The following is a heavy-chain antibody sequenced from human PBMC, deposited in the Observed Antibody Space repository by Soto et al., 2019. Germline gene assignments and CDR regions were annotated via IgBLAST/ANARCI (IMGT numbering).Heavy chain of an antibody. V-gene: IGHV4-61*08. CDR2: IYFNGST. Sequence: SETLSLTCTVSGGSVSSGDYYWSWIRQPPGKGLEWLGFIYFNGSTNYNPSLKSRVTISSDTSKNQFSLRLTSMTAADTAVYFCARERPRTIYKSDYYYYGLDVWGQGNTVTVSS. D-gene: IGHD3-10*01. J-gene: IGHJ6*01. CDR1: GGSVSSGDYY. CDR3: ARERPRTIYKSDYYYYGLDV.